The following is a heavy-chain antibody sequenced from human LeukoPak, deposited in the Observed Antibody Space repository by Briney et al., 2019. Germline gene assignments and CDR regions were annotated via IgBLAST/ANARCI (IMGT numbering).Heavy chain of an antibody. J-gene: IGHJ6*02. CDR3: ARLPAPTSRLFSDYYYYYAMDV. CDR2: IYYTGST. V-gene: IGHV4-59*08. Sequence: PSETLSLTCAVYGGSFSDYYWSWIRQPPGKGLEWIGYIYYTGSTNYNPSLKSRVTISVDTSKNQFSLKLSSVTAADTAVYYCARLPAPTSRLFSDYYYYYAMDVWGQGTTVTVSS. CDR1: GGSFSDYY. D-gene: IGHD5-12*01.